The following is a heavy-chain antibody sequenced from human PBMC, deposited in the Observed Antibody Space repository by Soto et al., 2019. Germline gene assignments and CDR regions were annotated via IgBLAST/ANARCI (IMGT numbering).Heavy chain of an antibody. Sequence: SETLSLTCAVYGGSFSGYYWSWIRQPPGKGLEWIGEINHSGSTNYNPSLKSRVTISVDTSKNQFSLKLSSVTAADTAVYYCERGELSDYVWGSYRYHFDYWGQGTVVTVSS. J-gene: IGHJ4*02. CDR2: INHSGST. CDR3: ERGELSDYVWGSYRYHFDY. CDR1: GGSFSGYY. V-gene: IGHV4-34*01. D-gene: IGHD3-16*02.